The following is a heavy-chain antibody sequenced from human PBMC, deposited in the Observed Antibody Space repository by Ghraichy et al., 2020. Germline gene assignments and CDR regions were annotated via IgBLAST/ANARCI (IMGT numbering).Heavy chain of an antibody. V-gene: IGHV1-24*01. Sequence: ASVKVACTVSGYLVADLSIHWVRQAPGEGPEWLGGFDPEVAETIYSEKVQGRVIMTKDTLANTASLQMSGLRSEDSAMYYCTSAVSVTGRHLVFWGQGTLVTVSS. D-gene: IGHD2-21*02. CDR1: GYLVADLS. CDR3: TSAVSVTGRHLVF. J-gene: IGHJ4*02. CDR2: FDPEVAET.